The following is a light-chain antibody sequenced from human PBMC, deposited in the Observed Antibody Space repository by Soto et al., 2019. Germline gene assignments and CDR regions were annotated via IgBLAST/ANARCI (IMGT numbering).Light chain of an antibody. J-gene: IGLJ1*01. CDR3: SSYTSGRDVYV. CDR2: EVS. V-gene: IGLV2-14*01. Sequence: QSALTQPASVSGSPGQSITISCTGTSSDVGSYHYVSWFQQHPGKAPKLIIFEVSDRPSGVSTRFSGSKSGDTASLTISGLQADDEADYYCSSYTSGRDVYVFVGGTKV. CDR1: SSDVGSYHY.